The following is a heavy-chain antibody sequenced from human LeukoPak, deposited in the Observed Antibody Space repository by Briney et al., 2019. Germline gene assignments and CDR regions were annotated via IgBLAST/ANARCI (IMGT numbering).Heavy chain of an antibody. D-gene: IGHD4-17*01. CDR3: ARASSPTVTNGFDY. J-gene: IGHJ4*02. V-gene: IGHV1-18*01. CDR1: GYTFISYG. CDR2: ISTYKGNT. Sequence: ASVKVSCKASGYTFISYGISWVRQAPGQGLEWMGWISTYKGNTNSAQNLQGRITMTTDTSTSTVYMELSSLRSEDTAVYYCARASSPTVTNGFDYWGQGTLVTVSS.